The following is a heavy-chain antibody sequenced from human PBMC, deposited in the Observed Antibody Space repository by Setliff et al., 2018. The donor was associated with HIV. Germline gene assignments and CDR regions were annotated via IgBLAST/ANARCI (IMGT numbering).Heavy chain of an antibody. V-gene: IGHV3-48*03. CDR2: ISHSGATI. CDR3: ASPYFVAY. Sequence: GGSLRLSCSASGFTFSDYEINWVRQAPGKGLEWISYISHSGATIYYADSVKGRFTISRDNVKNSLYLQMNSLRAEDTAVYYCASPYFVAYWGQGTLVTVSS. J-gene: IGHJ4*02. CDR1: GFTFSDYE. D-gene: IGHD2-21*01.